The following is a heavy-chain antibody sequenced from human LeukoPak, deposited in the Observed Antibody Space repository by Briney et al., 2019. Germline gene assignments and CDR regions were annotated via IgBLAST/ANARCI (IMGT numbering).Heavy chain of an antibody. CDR3: AREVVDIVVVPAAMGGSFDP. CDR2: IIPILGIA. J-gene: IGHJ5*02. Sequence: ASVKVSRKASGGTFISYTISWVRQAPGQGREWMGRIIPILGIANYVQKFQGRVTINADKSTSKAYMELSRLRSEDTPVSYCAREVVDIVVVPAAMGGSFDPWGQGTLVTVSS. V-gene: IGHV1-69*04. CDR1: GGTFISYT. D-gene: IGHD2-2*03.